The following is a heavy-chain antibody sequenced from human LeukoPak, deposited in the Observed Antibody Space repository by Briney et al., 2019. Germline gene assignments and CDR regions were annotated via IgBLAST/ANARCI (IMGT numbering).Heavy chain of an antibody. CDR3: AVPYGSGSYYHYYYYMDV. CDR2: IYYIGST. D-gene: IGHD3-10*01. CDR1: GGSISGYF. Sequence: SETLSLTCIVSGGSISGYFWSWIRQPPGKGLEWIGSIYYIGSTNYNPSLKSRVTISVDTSENQFSLKLSSVTAADTAVYYCAVPYGSGSYYHYYYYMDVWGKGTTVTISS. J-gene: IGHJ6*03. V-gene: IGHV4-59*12.